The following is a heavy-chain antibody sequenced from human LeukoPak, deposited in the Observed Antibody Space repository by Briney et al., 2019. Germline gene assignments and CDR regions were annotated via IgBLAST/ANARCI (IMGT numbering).Heavy chain of an antibody. V-gene: IGHV4-34*01. J-gene: IGHJ6*04. CDR3: ARAGYCSSTSCRKVRGMDV. Sequence: SETLSLTCAVYGGSFGGYYWSWIRQPPGKRLEWIGEINHSGSTNYNPSLKSRVTISVDTSKNQFSLKLSSVTAADTAVYYCARAGYCSSTSCRKVRGMDVWGKGTAVTVSS. CDR1: GGSFGGYY. D-gene: IGHD2-2*01. CDR2: INHSGST.